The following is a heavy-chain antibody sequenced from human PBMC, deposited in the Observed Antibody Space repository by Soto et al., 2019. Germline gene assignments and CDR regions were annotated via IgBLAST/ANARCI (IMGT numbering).Heavy chain of an antibody. CDR1: GITFSSCS. J-gene: IGHJ4*02. D-gene: IGHD2-15*01. CDR3: ARVECSGDSCYLDY. Sequence: GGSLRLSCAASGITFSSCSMSWVRQAPGEGLEWVSSISSSSIYIYYADSVKGRFTISRDNAQNSLYLHMNSLRAEDTALYYCARVECSGDSCYLDYWGQGTLVTVSS. V-gene: IGHV3-21*01. CDR2: ISSSSIYI.